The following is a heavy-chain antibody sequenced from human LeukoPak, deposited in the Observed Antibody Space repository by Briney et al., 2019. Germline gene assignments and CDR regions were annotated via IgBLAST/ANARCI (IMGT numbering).Heavy chain of an antibody. CDR3: AKVKRWLAHYFDY. D-gene: IGHD6-19*01. CDR2: ISYDGSNK. V-gene: IGHV3-30*18. J-gene: IGHJ4*02. Sequence: GGSLRLSCAASKFTFNMYGVHWVCQAPGKGLEWVAVISYDGSNKYYADSVKGRFTISRDNSKNTLYLQMNSLRAEDTAVYYCAKVKRWLAHYFDYWGQGTLVTVSS. CDR1: KFTFNMYG.